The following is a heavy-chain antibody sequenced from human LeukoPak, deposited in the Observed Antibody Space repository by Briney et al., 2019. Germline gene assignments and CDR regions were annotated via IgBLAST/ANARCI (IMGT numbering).Heavy chain of an antibody. CDR3: ARGRYLYYGSGSYYLSLECYFDY. V-gene: IGHV4-34*01. CDR1: GGSFSGYY. D-gene: IGHD3-10*01. Sequence: SETLSLTCAVYGGSFSGYYWSWIRQPPGKGLEWIGEINHSGSTNYNPSLKSRVTISVDTSENQFSLKLSSVTAADTAVYYCARGRYLYYGSGSYYLSLECYFDYWGQGTLVTVSS. CDR2: INHSGST. J-gene: IGHJ4*02.